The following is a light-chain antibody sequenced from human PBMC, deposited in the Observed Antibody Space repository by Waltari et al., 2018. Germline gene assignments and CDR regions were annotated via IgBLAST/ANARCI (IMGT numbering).Light chain of an antibody. CDR2: GKS. Sequence: QSVLTQPPSVSGAPGQRVTISCTGSSSNLGAGYDVHWYQHLPGKAPKLLIYGKSNRPSGVPDRFAGSKAGTSASRAITGLRAEDEADYYCQSYDTDVSGSSVVFGGGTKLTVL. V-gene: IGLV1-40*01. CDR3: QSYDTDVSGSSVV. CDR1: SSNLGAGYD. J-gene: IGLJ2*01.